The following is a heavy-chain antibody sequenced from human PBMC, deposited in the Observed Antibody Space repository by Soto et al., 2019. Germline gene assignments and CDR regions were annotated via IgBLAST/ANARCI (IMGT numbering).Heavy chain of an antibody. D-gene: IGHD3-3*01. CDR3: ARGGWRQIDY. CDR1: GGSIGSYY. Sequence: QVQLQESGPGLVKPSETLSLTCSVSGGSIGSYYWSWIRQPPGKGLEWIGYIYYSGSTNYNPSLKSRVTTAVDTSKTQFPLKLSSVTAADTAVYYCARGGWRQIDYWGQGTLVTVSS. J-gene: IGHJ4*02. CDR2: IYYSGST. V-gene: IGHV4-59*08.